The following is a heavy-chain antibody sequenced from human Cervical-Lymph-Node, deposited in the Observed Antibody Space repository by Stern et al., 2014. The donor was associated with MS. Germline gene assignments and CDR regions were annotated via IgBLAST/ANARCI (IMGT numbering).Heavy chain of an antibody. J-gene: IGHJ4*02. CDR3: ARGGGLTVTTAYFDY. V-gene: IGHV4-30-2*01. CDR2: RYQSEST. Sequence: QLQLQESGSGLVKPSQTLSLTCAVSGGSISSGGYCWSWIRQTPGRGLEWLGDRYQSESTYHNPSLRSRVPISVDRSKNQFSLKLTSVTAADTAVYYCARGGGLTVTTAYFDYWGQGTLVTVSS. D-gene: IGHD4-17*01. CDR1: GGSISSGGYC.